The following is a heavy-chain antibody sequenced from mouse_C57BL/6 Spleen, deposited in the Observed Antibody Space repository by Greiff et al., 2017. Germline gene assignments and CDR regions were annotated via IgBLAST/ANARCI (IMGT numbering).Heavy chain of an antibody. D-gene: IGHD1-1*01. CDR3: ARCYYYGSSDWYFDV. CDR1: GYTFTSYW. V-gene: IGHV1-52*01. J-gene: IGHJ1*03. Sequence: QVHVKQPGAELVRPGSSVKLSCKASGYTFTSYWMHWVKQRPIQGLEWIGNIDPSDSETHYNQKFKDKATLTVDKSSSTAYMQLSSLTSEDSAVYYCARCYYYGSSDWYFDVWGTGTTVTVSS. CDR2: IDPSDSET.